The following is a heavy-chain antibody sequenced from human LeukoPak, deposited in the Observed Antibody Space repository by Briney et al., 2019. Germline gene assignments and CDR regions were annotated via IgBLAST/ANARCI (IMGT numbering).Heavy chain of an antibody. CDR1: GGSISSSSYF. CDR2: IYYSGNT. CDR3: ARLGVWETSDY. J-gene: IGHJ4*02. V-gene: IGHV4-39*01. Sequence: SETLSLTCTVSGGSISSSSYFWAWIRQPPGKGLEWIGSIYYSGNTYYNPPLKSRVTISLDTSKNQFSLKLTSVTAADTAVYYCARLGVWETSDYWGQGTLVTVSS. D-gene: IGHD3-16*01.